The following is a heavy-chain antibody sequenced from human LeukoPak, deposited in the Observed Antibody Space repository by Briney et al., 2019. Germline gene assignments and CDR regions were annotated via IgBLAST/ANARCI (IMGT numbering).Heavy chain of an antibody. Sequence: PSETLSLTCTVSGGSISSYYWSWIRQPPGKGLEWTGYIYYSGSTNYNPSLKSRVTISIDTSKNQFSLKPSSVTAADTAVYYCARGRGYDSSGDAFDIWGQGTMVTVSS. D-gene: IGHD3-22*01. J-gene: IGHJ3*02. CDR3: ARGRGYDSSGDAFDI. CDR2: IYYSGST. V-gene: IGHV4-59*08. CDR1: GGSISSYY.